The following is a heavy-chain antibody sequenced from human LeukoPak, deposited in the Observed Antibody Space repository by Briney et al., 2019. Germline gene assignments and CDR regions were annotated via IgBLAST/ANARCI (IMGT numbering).Heavy chain of an antibody. J-gene: IGHJ4*02. CDR3: AGYLGSYYYYFDY. V-gene: IGHV1-69*13. CDR1: GGTFSSYA. Sequence: SVKVSCQASGGTFSSYAITWVRQAPGQGLEWMGGIIPIFGTANYAQKFQGRVTITADESTSTAYMELSSLRSEDTAVYYCAGYLGSYYYYFDYWGQGTVVTVSS. D-gene: IGHD1-26*01. CDR2: IIPIFGTA.